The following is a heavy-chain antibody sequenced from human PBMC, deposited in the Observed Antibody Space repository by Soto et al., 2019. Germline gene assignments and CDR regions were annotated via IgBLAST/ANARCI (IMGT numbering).Heavy chain of an antibody. V-gene: IGHV1-69*01. D-gene: IGHD3-10*01. CDR2: IIPIFGTA. Sequence: QVQLVQSGAEVKKPGTSVKVSCKASGGTFSSYAISWVRQAPGQGLEWMGGIIPIFGTANYAQKFQGRVTITADESTSTAYMELSSLRSEDTAVYYCARGNYYGSGSYYNVPDLWGQGTLVTVSS. CDR3: ARGNYYGSGSYYNVPDL. J-gene: IGHJ4*02. CDR1: GGTFSSYA.